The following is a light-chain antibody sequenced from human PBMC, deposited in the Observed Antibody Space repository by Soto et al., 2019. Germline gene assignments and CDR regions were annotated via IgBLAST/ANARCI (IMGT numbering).Light chain of an antibody. CDR1: SSDVGFYIY. CDR2: DFN. V-gene: IGLV2-14*01. Sequence: QSVLTQPASVSGSPGQSITISCTGTSSDVGFYIYVSWYQQHPGKAPKLMIYDFNVRPSGVSNRFSGSKSGNTASLTISGLQAEDEADYYCSSYTTSSTVVFGGGTKLTVL. CDR3: SSYTTSSTVV. J-gene: IGLJ2*01.